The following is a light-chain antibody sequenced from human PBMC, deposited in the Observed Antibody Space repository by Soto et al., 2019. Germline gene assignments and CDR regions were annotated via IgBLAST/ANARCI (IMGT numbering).Light chain of an antibody. V-gene: IGKV3-20*01. Sequence: EVVMTQSPASLSASPGERVTLSCRSSQNIRSSLAWYQQRPGQAPRLLIYGASSRATGIPDRFSGSGSGTDFTLTISRLEPEDFAVYYCQQYGSSSWTFGQGTKVDI. CDR3: QQYGSSSWT. CDR1: QNIRSS. CDR2: GAS. J-gene: IGKJ1*01.